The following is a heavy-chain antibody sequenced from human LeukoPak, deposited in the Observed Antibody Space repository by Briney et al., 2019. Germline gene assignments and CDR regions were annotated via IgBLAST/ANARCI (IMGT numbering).Heavy chain of an antibody. CDR1: GFTFSSYE. D-gene: IGHD2-2*01. Sequence: GGSLRLSCAASGFTFSSYEMNWVRQAPGKGLEWVSYISSSGSTIYYADSVKGRFTISRDNAKNSLYLQMNSLRAEDTAVYYCARADSKYQLLWGHFGYWGQGTLVTVSS. CDR3: ARADSKYQLLWGHFGY. CDR2: ISSSGSTI. V-gene: IGHV3-48*03. J-gene: IGHJ4*02.